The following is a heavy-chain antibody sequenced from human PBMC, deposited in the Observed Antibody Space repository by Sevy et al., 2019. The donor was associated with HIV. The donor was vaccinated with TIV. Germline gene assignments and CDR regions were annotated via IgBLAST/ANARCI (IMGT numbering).Heavy chain of an antibody. D-gene: IGHD5-18*01. Sequence: GGSLRLSCAASGFTFSSYAMHWVRQAPGKGLEWVAVISYDGSNKYYADSVKGRFTISRDNSKNTLYLQMNSLRAEDTAVYYCARDPRGYSYGYYFDYCGQGTLVTVSS. CDR2: ISYDGSNK. J-gene: IGHJ4*02. V-gene: IGHV3-30-3*01. CDR1: GFTFSSYA. CDR3: ARDPRGYSYGYYFDY.